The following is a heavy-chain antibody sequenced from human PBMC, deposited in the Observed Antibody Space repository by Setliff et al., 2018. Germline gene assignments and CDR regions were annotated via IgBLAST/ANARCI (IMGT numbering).Heavy chain of an antibody. J-gene: IGHJ5*02. V-gene: IGHV4-4*07. D-gene: IGHD3-10*01. Sequence: KPSETLSLTCTASGGSISSYFWTWVRQPAGKGLEWIGRIYTNRTTNYNPSLKSRVTMSVDTSKNHFSLELSSVTAADTAVYYCAREDASGSARRFDPWGQGTLVTVSS. CDR3: AREDASGSARRFDP. CDR1: GGSISSYF. CDR2: IYTNRTT.